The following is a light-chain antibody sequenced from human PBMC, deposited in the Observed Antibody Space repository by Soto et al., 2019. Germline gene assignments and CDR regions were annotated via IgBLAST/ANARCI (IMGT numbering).Light chain of an antibody. CDR3: QQYNNWPYT. J-gene: IGKJ2*01. V-gene: IGKV3-15*01. Sequence: EIVMTQSPATLSVSPGERATLSCRASQSVSSNLAWYQQKPGQAPRLLIYGASTRATGIPARFSGSGSGTDSPPTIRRLQSEDFAVYYCQQYNNWPYTFGQGPKLEIK. CDR2: GAS. CDR1: QSVSSN.